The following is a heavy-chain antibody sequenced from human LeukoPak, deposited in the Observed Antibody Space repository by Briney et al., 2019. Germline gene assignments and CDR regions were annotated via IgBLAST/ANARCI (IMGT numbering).Heavy chain of an antibody. D-gene: IGHD3-3*01. V-gene: IGHV4-61*02. Sequence: SETLSLTCTVSGGSISSGSYYWSWIRQPAGKGLEWIGRIYTSGSTNYNPSLKSRVTISVDTSKNQFSLKLSSVTAADTAVYYCARGFTICGVAPLGYSDYWGQGTLVTVSS. CDR2: IYTSGST. J-gene: IGHJ4*02. CDR1: GGSISSGSYY. CDR3: ARGFTICGVAPLGYSDY.